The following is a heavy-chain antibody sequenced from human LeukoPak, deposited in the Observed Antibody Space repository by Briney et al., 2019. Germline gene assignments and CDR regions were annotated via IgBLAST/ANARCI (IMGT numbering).Heavy chain of an antibody. CDR1: GGSISSYY. D-gene: IGHD3-3*01. J-gene: IGHJ5*02. V-gene: IGHV4-59*01. CDR2: TYYSGST. Sequence: SETLSLTCTVSGGSISSYYWSWIRQPPGKGLEWIGYTYYSGSTNYNPSLKSRVTISVDTSKNQFSLKLSSVTAADTAVYYCARRVRYDFWSGYGYNWFDPWGQGTLVTVSS. CDR3: ARRVRYDFWSGYGYNWFDP.